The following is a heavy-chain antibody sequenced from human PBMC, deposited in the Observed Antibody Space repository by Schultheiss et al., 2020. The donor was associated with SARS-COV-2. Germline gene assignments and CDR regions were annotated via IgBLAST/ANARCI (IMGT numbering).Heavy chain of an antibody. CDR3: ARGIVVPAAQIDY. CDR1: GGSISSGGYY. CDR2: IYYSGST. J-gene: IGHJ4*02. D-gene: IGHD2-2*01. Sequence: SETLSLTCTVSGGSISSGGYYWSWIRQPPGKGLEWIGYIYYSGSTNYNPSLKSRVTMSVDTSKNQFSLKLSSVTAADTAVYYCARGIVVPAAQIDYWGQGTLVTVSS. V-gene: IGHV4-61*08.